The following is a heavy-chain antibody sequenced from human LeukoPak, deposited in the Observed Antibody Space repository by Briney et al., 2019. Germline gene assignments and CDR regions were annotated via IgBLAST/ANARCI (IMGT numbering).Heavy chain of an antibody. CDR3: ARDRSSGWYALWGDY. J-gene: IGHJ4*02. CDR1: GFTFSSYA. CDR2: ISYDGSNK. D-gene: IGHD6-19*01. Sequence: PGRSLRLSCAASGFTFSSYAMHWVRQAPGKGLEWVAVISYDGSNKYYADSVKGRFTISRDNSKNTLYLQMNSLRAEDTAVYYCARDRSSGWYALWGDYWGQGTLVTVSS. V-gene: IGHV3-30-3*01.